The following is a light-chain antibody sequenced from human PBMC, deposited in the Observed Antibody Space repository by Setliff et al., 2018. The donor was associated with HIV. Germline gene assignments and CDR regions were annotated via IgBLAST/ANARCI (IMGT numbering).Light chain of an antibody. J-gene: IGLJ1*01. CDR3: CSYAGTYTFEV. Sequence: QSALTQPRSVSGSPGQSVTISCTGTSSDVGGYNYVSWYQQHPGKAPKLMIFDVTARPAGVPDRFSGSKSGNTASLTISGLQAEDEADYYCCSYAGTYTFEVFGTGTRSPS. V-gene: IGLV2-11*01. CDR2: DVT. CDR1: SSDVGGYNY.